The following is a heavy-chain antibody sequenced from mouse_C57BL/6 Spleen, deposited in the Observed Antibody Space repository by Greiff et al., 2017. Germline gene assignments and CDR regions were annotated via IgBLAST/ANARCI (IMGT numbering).Heavy chain of an antibody. J-gene: IGHJ3*01. D-gene: IGHD2-1*01. V-gene: IGHV1-15*01. CDR2: IDPETGGT. CDR3: TRNYGNYGRWFAY. Sequence: VQLQQSGAELVRPGASVTLSCKASGYTFTDYEMHWVKQTPVHGLEWIGAIDPETGGTAYNQKFKGKDRLTADKPSSTAYMELRSLTSEDSAVYYCTRNYGNYGRWFAYWGQGTLVTVSA. CDR1: GYTFTDYE.